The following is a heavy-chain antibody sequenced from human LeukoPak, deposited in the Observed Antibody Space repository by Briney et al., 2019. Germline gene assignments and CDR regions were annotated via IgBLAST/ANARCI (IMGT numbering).Heavy chain of an antibody. CDR2: IKEDGRDK. Sequence: GGSLRLSCAASGFTFSTYWMGWVRQAPGKGLEWVADIKEDGRDKYSVDSVRGRFTISRDNAKNSLYLQMNSLKAEDTAVYYCARDTYRFFDLWGRGTLVTVSS. CDR3: ARDTYRFFDL. V-gene: IGHV3-7*01. J-gene: IGHJ2*01. CDR1: GFTFSTYW.